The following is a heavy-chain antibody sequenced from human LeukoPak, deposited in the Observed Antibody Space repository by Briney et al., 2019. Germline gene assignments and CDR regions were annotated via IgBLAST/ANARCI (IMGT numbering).Heavy chain of an antibody. Sequence: SETLSLTCTVSGGSISSYYWSWIRQPAGKGLEWIGRIYTSGSTNYNPSLKSRVTMSVDTSKNQFSLKLSPVTAADTAVYYCARSPSWGVVVPAAPNPYYYYYYMDVWGKGTTVTVSS. CDR3: ARSPSWGVVVPAAPNPYYYYYYMDV. J-gene: IGHJ6*03. CDR2: IYTSGST. V-gene: IGHV4-4*07. D-gene: IGHD2-2*01. CDR1: GGSISSYY.